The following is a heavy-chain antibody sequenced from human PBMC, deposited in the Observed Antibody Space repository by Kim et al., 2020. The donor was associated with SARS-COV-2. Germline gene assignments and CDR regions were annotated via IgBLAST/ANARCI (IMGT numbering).Heavy chain of an antibody. J-gene: IGHJ3*02. CDR2: ISSSSSYI. V-gene: IGHV3-21*01. D-gene: IGHD3-22*01. CDR3: ARDTYYYDSSGQTNAFDI. Sequence: GGSLRLYCAASGFTFSSYSMNWVRQAPGKGLEWVSSISSSSSYIYYADSVKGRFTISRDNAKNSLYLQMNSLRAEDTAVYYCARDTYYYDSSGQTNAFDIWGQGTMVTVSS. CDR1: GFTFSSYS.